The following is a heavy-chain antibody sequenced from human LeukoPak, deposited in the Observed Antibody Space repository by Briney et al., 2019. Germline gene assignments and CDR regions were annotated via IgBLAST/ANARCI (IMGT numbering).Heavy chain of an antibody. CDR2: IYHSGST. V-gene: IGHV4-38-2*02. D-gene: IGHD3-10*01. Sequence: SETLSLXCTVSGYSISSGYYWGWIRQPPGRGLEWMGSIYHSGSTYYNPSLKSRVTISVDTSKNQFSLKLSSVTAADTAVYYCARAKGFGSGSRINWFDPWGQGTLVTVSS. CDR3: ARAKGFGSGSRINWFDP. CDR1: GYSISSGYY. J-gene: IGHJ5*02.